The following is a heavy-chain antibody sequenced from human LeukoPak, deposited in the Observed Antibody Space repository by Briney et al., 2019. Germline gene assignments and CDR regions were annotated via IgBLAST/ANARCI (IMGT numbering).Heavy chain of an antibody. D-gene: IGHD6-19*01. CDR1: GFTFSNYW. J-gene: IGHJ4*02. CDR2: IKQDGSEK. V-gene: IGHV3-7*01. CDR3: ARDGGSAWFFRY. Sequence: GGSLRLSCAASGFTFSNYWMNWVRQAPGKGLEWVANIKQDGSEKYYVDSVKGRFTISRDIAKNSLYLQMNSLRAEDTAVYYCARDGGSAWFFRYWGQGTLVTVSS.